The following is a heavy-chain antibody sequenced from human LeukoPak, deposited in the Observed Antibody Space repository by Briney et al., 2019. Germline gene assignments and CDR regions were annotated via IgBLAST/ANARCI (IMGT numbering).Heavy chain of an antibody. CDR3: ASHPNWFDP. Sequence: SETLSLTCTISGGSICSSSHYWGWIRQPPGKGLEWIGSIYYSGSTYYNPSLKSRVTISVDTSKNQFSLKLSSVTAADTAVYYCASHPNWFDPWGQGTLVTVSS. V-gene: IGHV4-39*01. CDR1: GGSICSSSHY. CDR2: IYYSGST. J-gene: IGHJ5*02.